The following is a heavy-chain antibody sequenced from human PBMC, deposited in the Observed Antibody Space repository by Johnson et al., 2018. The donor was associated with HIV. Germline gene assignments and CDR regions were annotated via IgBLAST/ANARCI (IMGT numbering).Heavy chain of an antibody. V-gene: IGHV3-23*04. CDR1: GFTFSSYD. D-gene: IGHD1-26*01. CDR3: STDQVGRSYGGKYHI. J-gene: IGHJ3*02. CDR2: ISGTGGST. Sequence: VQLVESGGGLVQPGGSLRLSCAASGFTFSSYDMHWVRQPTGKGLEWVSVISGTGGSTNYADSVKGRFTITRDNSKNTLYLQMNGLKTENTAVYYCSTDQVGRSYGGKYHIWGQGTMVTVSS.